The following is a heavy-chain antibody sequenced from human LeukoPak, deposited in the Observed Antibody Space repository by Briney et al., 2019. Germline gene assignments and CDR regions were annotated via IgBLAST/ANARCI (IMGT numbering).Heavy chain of an antibody. Sequence: SETLSLTCTVSGGSISSGDYYWSWIRQPPGKGLEWIGYIYYSGSTYYNPSLKSRVTISVDTSKNQFSLKLSSVTAAGTAVYYCAREGGGSGYYYWGQGTLVTVSS. CDR2: IYYSGST. CDR3: AREGGGSGYYY. V-gene: IGHV4-30-4*08. D-gene: IGHD3-22*01. CDR1: GGSISSGDYY. J-gene: IGHJ4*02.